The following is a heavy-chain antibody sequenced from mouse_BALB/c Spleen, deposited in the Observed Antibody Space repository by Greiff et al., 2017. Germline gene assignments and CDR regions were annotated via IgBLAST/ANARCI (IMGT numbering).Heavy chain of an antibody. J-gene: IGHJ3*01. CDR1: GFTFSSYA. CDR2: ISSGGST. Sequence: EVQVVESGGGLVKPGGSLKLSCAASGFTFSSYAMSWVRQTPEKRLEWVASISSGGSTYYPDSVKGRFTISRDNARNILYLQMSSLRSEDTAMYYCARGYYGSTFAYWGQGTLVTVSA. CDR3: ARGYYGSTFAY. D-gene: IGHD1-1*01. V-gene: IGHV5-6-5*01.